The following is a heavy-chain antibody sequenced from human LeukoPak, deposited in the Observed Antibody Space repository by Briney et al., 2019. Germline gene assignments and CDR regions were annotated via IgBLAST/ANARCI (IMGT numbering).Heavy chain of an antibody. CDR3: ARGGALNYGEGTDWFDP. V-gene: IGHV1-2*02. J-gene: IGHJ5*02. D-gene: IGHD4-17*01. Sequence: AASVKVSCKASGYTFTGYYMHWVRQAPGQGLEWMGWINPNSGGTNYAQKFQGRVTMTRDTSISTAYMELSRLRSDDTAVYYCARGGALNYGEGTDWFDPWGQGPRVTVSS. CDR1: GYTFTGYY. CDR2: INPNSGGT.